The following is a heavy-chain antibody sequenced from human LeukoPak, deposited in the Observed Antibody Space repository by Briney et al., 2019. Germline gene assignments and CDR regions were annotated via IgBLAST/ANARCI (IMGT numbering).Heavy chain of an antibody. CDR2: MNPNSGNT. V-gene: IGHV1-8*03. Sequence: ASVKVSCKASGYTFTSYDINWVRQATGQGLEWMGWMNPNSGNTGYAQKFQGRVTITRNTSISTAYMELSSLRSEDTAVYYCARNDFWSGLTPGGAYYYYYYMDVWGKGTTVTVSS. CDR1: GYTFTSYD. CDR3: ARNDFWSGLTPGGAYYYYYYMDV. D-gene: IGHD3-3*01. J-gene: IGHJ6*03.